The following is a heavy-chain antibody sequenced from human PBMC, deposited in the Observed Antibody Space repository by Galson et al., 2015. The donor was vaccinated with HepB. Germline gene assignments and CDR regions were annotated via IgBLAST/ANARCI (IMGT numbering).Heavy chain of an antibody. CDR2: IVVGSGNT. CDR1: GFTFTSSA. CDR3: AAVFGYSYGYSFDI. J-gene: IGHJ3*02. D-gene: IGHD5-18*01. V-gene: IGHV1-58*01. Sequence: SVKVSCKASGFTFTSSAVQWVRQARGQRLEWIGWIVVGSGNTNYAQKFQERVTITRGMSTSTAYMELSSLRSEDTAVYYCAAVFGYSYGYSFDIWGQGTMVTVSS.